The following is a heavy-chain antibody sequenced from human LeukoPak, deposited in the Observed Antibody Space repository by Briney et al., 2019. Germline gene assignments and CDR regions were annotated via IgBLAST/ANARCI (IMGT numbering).Heavy chain of an antibody. CDR3: ARGYSSSYRIDY. J-gene: IGHJ4*02. V-gene: IGHV3-48*03. CDR1: GFALSSYE. CDR2: ISSRGSNI. Sequence: GESLRLSCAASGFALSSYEMHWARQAPGKGLECVAYISSRGSNIYYGDSVKGRFTISRDNAKNSLYLQMNSLSAEDTAVYYCARGYSSSYRIDYWGQGTLVTVSS. D-gene: IGHD6-6*01.